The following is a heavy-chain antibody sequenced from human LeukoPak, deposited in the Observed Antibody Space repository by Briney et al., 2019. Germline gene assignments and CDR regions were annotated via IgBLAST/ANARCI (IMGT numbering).Heavy chain of an antibody. Sequence: PSQTLSLTCTVSGASISSDNFYWSWIRQPAGKGLEWIGRIYTSGSTSYNPSLRGRVTISVDTSKNQFSLKLSSVTAADTAVYYCAREGWGSIEYWGQGTLVTVSS. V-gene: IGHV4-61*02. D-gene: IGHD7-27*01. CDR3: AREGWGSIEY. CDR1: GASISSDNFY. J-gene: IGHJ4*02. CDR2: IYTSGST.